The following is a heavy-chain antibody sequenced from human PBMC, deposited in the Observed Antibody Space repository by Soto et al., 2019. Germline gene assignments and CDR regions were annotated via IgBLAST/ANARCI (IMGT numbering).Heavy chain of an antibody. CDR3: ARARATVTTERALGY. J-gene: IGHJ4*02. D-gene: IGHD4-17*01. V-gene: IGHV1-18*01. Sequence: QVQLVQSGPEVKKPGASVKVSCKTSGYTFYSYDITWVRQAPGQGLEWMGTTSVYNGDSNVAQNLQGRVTMTIDKLTATAYMDLKNLTSDDTAVYYCARARATVTTERALGYWGQGTLVTVSS. CDR2: TSVYNGDS. CDR1: GYTFYSYD.